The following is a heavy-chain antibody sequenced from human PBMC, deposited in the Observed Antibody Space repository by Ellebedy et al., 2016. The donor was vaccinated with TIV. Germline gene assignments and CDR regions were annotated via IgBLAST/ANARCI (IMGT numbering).Heavy chain of an antibody. CDR1: GYTFTSHG. Sequence: AASVKVSCKASGYTFTSHGISWVRQAPGQGLEWMGWISAYNGNTNYAQKLQGRVTMTTDTSTSTAYMELRSLRSDDTAVYYCARGGGGYGDYLGAFDIWGQGTMVTVSS. D-gene: IGHD4-17*01. CDR3: ARGGGGYGDYLGAFDI. J-gene: IGHJ3*02. CDR2: ISAYNGNT. V-gene: IGHV1-18*01.